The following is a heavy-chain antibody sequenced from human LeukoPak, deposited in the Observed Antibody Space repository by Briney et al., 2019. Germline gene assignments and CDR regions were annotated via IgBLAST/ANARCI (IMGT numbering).Heavy chain of an antibody. CDR3: ARPRSGSYSMDV. J-gene: IGHJ6*02. V-gene: IGHV1-2*04. Sequence: GASVKVSCKASGYTFTSYYMHWVRQAPGQGLEWMGWINPNSGGTNYAQKFQGWVTMTRDTSISTAYMELSRLRSDDTAVYYCARPRSGSYSMDVWGQGTTVTVSS. CDR1: GYTFTSYY. D-gene: IGHD1-26*01. CDR2: INPNSGGT.